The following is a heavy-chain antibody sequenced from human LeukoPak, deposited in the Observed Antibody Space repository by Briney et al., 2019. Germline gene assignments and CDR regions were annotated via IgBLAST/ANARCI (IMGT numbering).Heavy chain of an antibody. CDR1: GFTVSSNY. CDR2: IYSGGST. Sequence: GGSLRLSCAASGFTVSSNYMSWVRQAPGKGLEWVSVIYSGGSTYYADSVKGRFTISRDNSKNTLYLQMNSLRAEDTAVYYCTRVLYSSGWYGDHYWGQGTLVTVSS. D-gene: IGHD6-19*01. V-gene: IGHV3-53*01. CDR3: TRVLYSSGWYGDHY. J-gene: IGHJ4*02.